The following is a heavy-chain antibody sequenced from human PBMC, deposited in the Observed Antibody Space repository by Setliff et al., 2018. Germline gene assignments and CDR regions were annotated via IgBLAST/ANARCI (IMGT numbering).Heavy chain of an antibody. CDR3: VRDVKPKLNYNFWSGELDS. CDR1: GFTPTEYA. CDR2: NTRSDK. Sequence: GSLRLSCAVSGFTPTEYAMDWVRQVPGRGLEWVAVNTRSDKLHADSVRGRFTISTDIAKNSLYLQMSDLRVEDTAIYYCVRDVKPKLNYNFWSGELDSWGQGTLVTVSS. J-gene: IGHJ4*02. D-gene: IGHD3-3*01. V-gene: IGHV3-21*01.